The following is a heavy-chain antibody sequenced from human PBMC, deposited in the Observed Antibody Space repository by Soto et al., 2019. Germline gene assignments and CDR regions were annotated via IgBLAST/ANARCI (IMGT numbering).Heavy chain of an antibody. Sequence: EVQLLESGGGLVQPGGSLRLSCATDGFTFDSYAMHWVRQAPGKGLEWVSSLSGGGYQTYYADSVKGRLTISRDRSKNTVYLQMNSLRAEDTAVYFCAKDRLTVFVVVVTFEDWGRGTLVTVAS. CDR3: AKDRLTVFVVVVTFED. V-gene: IGHV3-23*01. CDR2: LSGGGYQT. CDR1: GFTFDSYA. J-gene: IGHJ4*02. D-gene: IGHD3-3*01.